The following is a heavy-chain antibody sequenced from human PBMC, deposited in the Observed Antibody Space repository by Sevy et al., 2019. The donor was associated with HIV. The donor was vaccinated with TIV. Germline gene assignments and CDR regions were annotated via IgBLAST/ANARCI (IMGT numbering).Heavy chain of an antibody. CDR1: GGSISSYF. Sequence: SETLSLTCTVSGGSISSYFWSWIRQPPGKGLEWIGNIYFTGTTHYHPSLKSRVTMSLDTSKSQFSLKLSSVTAADTAVYYCARDESNNRRVMNKWGQGTLVTVSS. J-gene: IGHJ4*02. CDR3: ARDESNNRRVMNK. D-gene: IGHD2-21*01. V-gene: IGHV4-59*01. CDR2: IYFTGTT.